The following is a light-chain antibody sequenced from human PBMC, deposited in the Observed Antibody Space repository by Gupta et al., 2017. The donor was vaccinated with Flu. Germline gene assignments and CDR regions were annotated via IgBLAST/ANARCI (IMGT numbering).Light chain of an antibody. V-gene: IGLV1-44*01. CDR2: TNS. Sequence: QTVLTHPPPASGPPGQRVTISCSGGSSNIGSHDLDWYQQLPGTAPRLLIYTNSKRPSGVPARFSGSKSGTSASVAITGLQAEDGADYFCAACDASIYGLVFGGGTMLTVL. CDR1: SSNIGSHD. J-gene: IGLJ3*02. CDR3: AACDASIYGLV.